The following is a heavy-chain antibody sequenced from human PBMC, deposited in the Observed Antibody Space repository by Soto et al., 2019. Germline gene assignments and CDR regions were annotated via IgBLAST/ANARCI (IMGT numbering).Heavy chain of an antibody. CDR2: ISDYNGNT. V-gene: IGHV1-18*01. CDR1: GYTFSSYG. D-gene: IGHD1-26*01. CDR3: ARDPGSDLSAPGAVFDY. J-gene: IGHJ4*02. Sequence: GASVKVSCKASGYTFSSYGMSWIRQAPGQGLEWLGWISDYNGNTKYAHKVQGRVTMTTDTSTRTAYMELRSLRFDDTAVYYCARDPGSDLSAPGAVFDYWGQGTLVTVSS.